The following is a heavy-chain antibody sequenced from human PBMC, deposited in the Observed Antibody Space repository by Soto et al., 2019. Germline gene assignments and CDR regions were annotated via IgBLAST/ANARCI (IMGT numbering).Heavy chain of an antibody. V-gene: IGHV3-30-3*01. J-gene: IGHJ4*02. D-gene: IGHD5-18*01. CDR1: GFTFSSYA. CDR3: AREGGYSYGGYYFDY. CDR2: ISSDGSNK. Sequence: QVQLVESGGGVVQPGRSLRLSCAASGFTFSSYAMHWVRQAPGKGLEWVAVISSDGSNKYYADSVKGRFTISRDNSKNTLYLQMNSLRAEDTAVYYCAREGGYSYGGYYFDYWGKGTLVTVSS.